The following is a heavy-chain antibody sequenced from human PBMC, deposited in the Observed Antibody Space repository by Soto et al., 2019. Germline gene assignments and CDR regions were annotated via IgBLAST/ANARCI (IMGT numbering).Heavy chain of an antibody. CDR3: ARENSVQAWLHHFDH. CDR2: IWYDGSNE. D-gene: IGHD5-18*01. Sequence: PGGSLRLSCAASGFTFSSYVMHWVRQAPGKGLEWVAVIWYDGSNEYYEDSVKGRFTISRDNSKNTLYLQMNNLRAEDTAVYYCARENSVQAWLHHFDHWGLGTLVTVSS. J-gene: IGHJ4*02. V-gene: IGHV3-33*01. CDR1: GFTFSSYV.